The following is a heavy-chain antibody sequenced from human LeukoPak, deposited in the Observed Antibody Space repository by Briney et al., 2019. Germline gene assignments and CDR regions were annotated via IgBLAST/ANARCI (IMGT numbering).Heavy chain of an antibody. CDR2: IYSGGST. CDR3: ARAPPYYDSSGYYLDY. CDR1: GFTFSSYS. Sequence: GGSLRLSCAASGFTFSSYSMNWVRQAPGKGLEWVSVIYSGGSTYYADSVKGRFTISRDNSKNTLYLQMNSLRAEDTAVYYCARAPPYYDSSGYYLDYWGQGTLVTVSS. J-gene: IGHJ4*02. D-gene: IGHD3-22*01. V-gene: IGHV3-66*01.